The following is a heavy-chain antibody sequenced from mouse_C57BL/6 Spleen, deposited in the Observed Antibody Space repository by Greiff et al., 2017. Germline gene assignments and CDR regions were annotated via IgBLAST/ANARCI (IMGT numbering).Heavy chain of an antibody. CDR3: ARSEDGFYAIDY. Sequence: VQVVEPGAELVRPGASVKLSCKASGYTFTDYEMHWVKQTPVHGLEWIGAIDPATGGTAYNQKFKGKAILTVDKSSSTAYMQLRSLTSEDSAVYYCARSEDGFYAIDYWGQGTSVTVSS. V-gene: IGHV1-15*01. CDR2: IDPATGGT. J-gene: IGHJ4*01. D-gene: IGHD2-3*01. CDR1: GYTFTDYE.